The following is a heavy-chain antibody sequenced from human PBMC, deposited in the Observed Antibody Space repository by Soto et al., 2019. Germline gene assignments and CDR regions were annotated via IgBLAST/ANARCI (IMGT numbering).Heavy chain of an antibody. D-gene: IGHD3-10*01. CDR1: DASMSSGHYY. J-gene: IGHJ4*02. V-gene: IGHV4-30-4*01. Sequence: QVQLQESGPRLVKPSQTLSLTCTVSDASMSSGHYYWSWIRQPPGKGLEWLGYISYSGSTYYKPSLNGRLTMSLDTSKRQFFLELTSVTAADTAVYYCAREGTEGFGSFKAFDYWCQGILVTVSS. CDR3: AREGTEGFGSFKAFDY. CDR2: ISYSGST.